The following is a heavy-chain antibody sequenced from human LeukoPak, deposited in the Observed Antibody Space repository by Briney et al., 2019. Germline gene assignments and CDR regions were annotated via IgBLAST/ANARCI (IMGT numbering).Heavy chain of an antibody. CDR1: GGSISSGGYS. V-gene: IGHV4-30-2*01. J-gene: IGHJ6*02. D-gene: IGHD5-18*01. CDR2: IYHSGST. CDR3: AGSTAMVSPRNKRPSPNYYYYGMDV. Sequence: PSETLSLTCTVSGGSISSGGYSWSWIPQPPGKGLGGIGYIYHSGSTSYNPSLKSRVTISVDRSKNQFSLKLSSVTAADTAVYYCAGSTAMVSPRNKRPSPNYYYYGMDVWGQGTTVTVSS.